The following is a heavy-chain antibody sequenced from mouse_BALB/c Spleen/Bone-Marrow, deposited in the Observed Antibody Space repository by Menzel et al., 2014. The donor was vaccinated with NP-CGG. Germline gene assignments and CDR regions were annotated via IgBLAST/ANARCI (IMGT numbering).Heavy chain of an antibody. CDR3: ARRGPLLRDFDY. CDR2: ISSGGST. CDR1: GFTFSNYA. Sequence: EVHLVESGGGLVKPGGSLKLSCAASGFTFSNYAMSWVRQTQEKRLEWVASISSGGSTYYPDSVKGRFTISRDNARNILYLQMSSLRSEDTAMYYCARRGPLLRDFDYWGQGTTLTVSS. V-gene: IGHV5-6-5*01. D-gene: IGHD1-2*01. J-gene: IGHJ2*01.